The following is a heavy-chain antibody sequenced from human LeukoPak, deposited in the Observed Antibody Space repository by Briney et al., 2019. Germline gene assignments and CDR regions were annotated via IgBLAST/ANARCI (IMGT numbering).Heavy chain of an antibody. J-gene: IGHJ6*03. CDR2: INTNTGNP. D-gene: IGHD4-17*01. CDR3: ARVLRVPYGDYVVYCYYYMDV. CDR1: GYTFTSYA. V-gene: IGHV7-4-1*02. Sequence: ASVKVSCKASGYTFTSYAMNWVRQAPGQGLEWMGWINTNTGNPTYAQGFTGRFVFSLDTSVSTAYLQISSLKAEDTAVYYCARVLRVPYGDYVVYCYYYMDVWGKGTTVTVSS.